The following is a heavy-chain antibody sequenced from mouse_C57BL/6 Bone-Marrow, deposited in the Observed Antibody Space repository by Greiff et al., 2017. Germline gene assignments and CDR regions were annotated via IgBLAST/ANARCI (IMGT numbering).Heavy chain of an antibody. CDR3: ARDDGYLFAD. J-gene: IGHJ3*01. V-gene: IGHV1-50*01. D-gene: IGHD2-3*01. Sequence: VQLQQPGAELVKPGASVKLSCKASGYTFTSYWMQWVKQRPGQGLEWIGEIDPSDSYTNYNQKFKGKATLTVDTSSSTAYMQLSSLTSEDSAVYYCARDDGYLFADWGQGTLVTVAA. CDR2: IDPSDSYT. CDR1: GYTFTSYW.